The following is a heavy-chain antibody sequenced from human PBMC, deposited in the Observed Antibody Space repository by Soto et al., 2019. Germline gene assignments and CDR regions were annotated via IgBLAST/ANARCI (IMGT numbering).Heavy chain of an antibody. V-gene: IGHV3-11*06. CDR2: IIGITGYT. CDR3: ARGGGAAGDFDS. J-gene: IGHJ4*02. CDR1: GFTFSDYY. D-gene: IGHD6-13*01. Sequence: PXGSLILSCAASGFTFSDYYMSWIRQAPGKGPEWVSYIIGITGYTGYADSVKGRFTISRDNAKNSLYLQMNTLRPDDTAVYYCARGGGAAGDFDSWGQGTLVTVSS.